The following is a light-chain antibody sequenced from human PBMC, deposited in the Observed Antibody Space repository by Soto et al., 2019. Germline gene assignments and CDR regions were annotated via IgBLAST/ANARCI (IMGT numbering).Light chain of an antibody. J-gene: IGLJ3*02. CDR1: SSDVGGYNY. CDR3: NSYTSSSTSV. CDR2: EVS. V-gene: IGLV2-14*01. Sequence: QSVLTQPASVSGSPGQSITISCTGTSSDVGGYNYVSWYQQHPGKAPQLMIYEVSNRPSGVSNRFSGSKSGNTASLTISGLQAEDEADYYCNSYTSSSTSVFGGGTKLTVL.